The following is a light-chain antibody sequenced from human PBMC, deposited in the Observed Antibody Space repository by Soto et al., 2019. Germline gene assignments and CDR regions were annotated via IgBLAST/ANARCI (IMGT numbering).Light chain of an antibody. V-gene: IGKV3-20*01. CDR3: QQYGNSVWT. J-gene: IGKJ1*01. CDR1: QSVSSTY. CDR2: GAS. Sequence: EIVLTQSPGTVSLSPGERATLSCRASQSVSSTYLAWYQQKAGQAPRLLIYGASSRATGIPDRFSGSGSGTDFTLTISRLEPDDFAVYYCQQYGNSVWTFGQGTKVDIK.